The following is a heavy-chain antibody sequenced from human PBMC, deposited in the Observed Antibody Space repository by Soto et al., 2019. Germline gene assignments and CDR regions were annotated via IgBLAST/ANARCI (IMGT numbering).Heavy chain of an antibody. V-gene: IGHV3-48*03. D-gene: IGHD3-10*01. CDR3: ARGTLVRGAIMIWVNSYVNY. CDR1: GFTFSSYE. J-gene: IGHJ4*02. CDR2: ISSSGTTI. Sequence: EVQLVESGGGLVQPGRSLRLSCAASGFTFSSYEMNWVRQAPGKGLEWVSYISSSGTTIYYADSVRGRFTISRDNAKNSLYLQMNGLRAEDTAVYYCARGTLVRGAIMIWVNSYVNYWGQGTLVTVSS.